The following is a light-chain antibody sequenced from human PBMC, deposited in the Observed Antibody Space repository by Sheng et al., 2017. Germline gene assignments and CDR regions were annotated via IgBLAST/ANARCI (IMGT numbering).Light chain of an antibody. Sequence: DIQMTQSPSTLSASVGDRVTITCRASQSISSWLAWYQQKPGKAPKLLIYKASNLESGVPSRFSGSGSGTEFTLTISSLQPADFATYYCQQYNGYPWTFGQGTKVGNQT. V-gene: IGKV1-5*03. J-gene: IGKJ1*01. CDR3: QQYNGYPWT. CDR2: KAS. CDR1: QSISSW.